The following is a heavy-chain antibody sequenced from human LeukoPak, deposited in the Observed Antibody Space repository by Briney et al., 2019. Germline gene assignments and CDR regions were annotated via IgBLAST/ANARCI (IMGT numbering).Heavy chain of an antibody. CDR2: ISWNSGSI. Sequence: PGGSLRLSCAASGFTFDDYAMHWVRQAPGKGLEWVSGISWNSGSIGYADSVKGRFTISRDNAKNSLYLQMNSLRAEVTALYYCAKERDGFDYWGQGTLVTVSS. V-gene: IGHV3-9*01. CDR3: AKERDGFDY. CDR1: GFTFDDYA. J-gene: IGHJ4*02.